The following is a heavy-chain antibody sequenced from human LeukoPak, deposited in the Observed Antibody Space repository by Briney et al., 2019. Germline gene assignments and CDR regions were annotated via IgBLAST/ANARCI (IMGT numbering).Heavy chain of an antibody. D-gene: IGHD3-3*01. CDR1: GFTFSSYA. V-gene: IGHV3-23*01. J-gene: IGHJ4*02. CDR2: ISGSGGST. CDR3: ARDLAVRFGAFDY. Sequence: GGSLRLSCAASGFTFSSYAMSWVRQAPGKGLEWVSAISGSGGSTYYADSVKGRFTISRDNSKNTLYLQMNSLRAEDTAVYYCARDLAVRFGAFDYWGQGTLVTVSS.